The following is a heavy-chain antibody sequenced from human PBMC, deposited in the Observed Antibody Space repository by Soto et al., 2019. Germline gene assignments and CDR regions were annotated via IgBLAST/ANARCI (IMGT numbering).Heavy chain of an antibody. D-gene: IGHD6-13*01. J-gene: IGHJ4*02. CDR2: IYPGDSDT. CDR1: GYSFTSYW. CDR3: AGLVHTPPYQKGSWWFFDY. Sequence: PGESLKISCKGSGYSFTSYWIGWVRQMPGKGLEWMGIIYPGDSDTRYSPSFQGQVTISADKSISTAYLQWSSLKASDTAMYYCAGLVHTPPYQKGSWWFFDYRGQGTLVTVSS. V-gene: IGHV5-51*01.